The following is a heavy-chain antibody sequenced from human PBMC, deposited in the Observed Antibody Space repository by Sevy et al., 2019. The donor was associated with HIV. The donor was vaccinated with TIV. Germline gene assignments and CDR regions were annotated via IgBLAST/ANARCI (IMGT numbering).Heavy chain of an antibody. D-gene: IGHD3-16*01. CDR3: ARDTLNCGSDNCVNQLFDY. CDR2: SYSSGST. Sequence: SETLSLTCSVSGGSISTQYWSWIRQPAGKGLEWIGRSYSSGSTKYNPSLKGRINMSVDMSRNEISLNLISVTAAAPAGYYCARDTLNCGSDNCVNQLFDYWGRGILVTVSS. J-gene: IGHJ4*02. V-gene: IGHV4-4*07. CDR1: GGSISTQY.